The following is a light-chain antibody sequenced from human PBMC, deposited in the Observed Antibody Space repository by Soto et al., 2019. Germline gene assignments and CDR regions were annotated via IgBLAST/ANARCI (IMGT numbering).Light chain of an antibody. CDR1: QSVSSN. CDR2: GAS. CDR3: HQYNNWPRT. J-gene: IGKJ1*01. Sequence: EIVTTQSPATLSVSPGERATLSCRASQSVSSNLAWYQHKPGQAPRLLIYGASTRAAGIPARFSDSGSGTEFTLTISSLQSEDFAVYYCHQYNNWPRTFGQGTRVEIK. V-gene: IGKV3-15*01.